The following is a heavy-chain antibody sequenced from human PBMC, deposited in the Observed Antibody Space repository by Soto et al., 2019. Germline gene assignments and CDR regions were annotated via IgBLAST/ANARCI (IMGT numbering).Heavy chain of an antibody. Sequence: PSETLSLTCTVSGGSISSSSYYWGWIRQPPGKGLEWIGSIYYSGSTYYNPSLKSRVTISVDTSKNQFSLKLSSVTAADTAVYYCARLEYEGDLDYWGQGTLVTVSS. J-gene: IGHJ4*02. CDR2: IYYSGST. D-gene: IGHD6-6*01. CDR3: ARLEYEGDLDY. V-gene: IGHV4-39*01. CDR1: GGSISSSSYY.